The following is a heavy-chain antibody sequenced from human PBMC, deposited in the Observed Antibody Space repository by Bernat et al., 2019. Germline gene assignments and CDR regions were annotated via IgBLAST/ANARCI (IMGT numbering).Heavy chain of an antibody. Sequence: EVQLVESGGGLVQPGGSLRLSCAASGFTVSSVWMSWVRQVPGKGLEWVANIKQDGREKFYVDSVKGRFTISRDNAKNSLYLQMNSLRAEDTAVYYCARVPGVERYFDYWGQGTLVTVSS. V-gene: IGHV3-7*01. CDR2: IKQDGREK. CDR3: ARVPGVERYFDY. CDR1: GFTVSSVW. D-gene: IGHD1-1*01. J-gene: IGHJ4*02.